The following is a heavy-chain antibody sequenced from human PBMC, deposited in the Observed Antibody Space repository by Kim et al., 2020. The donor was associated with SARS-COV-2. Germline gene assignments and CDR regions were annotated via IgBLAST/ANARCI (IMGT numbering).Heavy chain of an antibody. CDR3: ARSSVYDSSSSGYNWFDP. CDR2: IIPIFGTA. Sequence: ASVKVSCKASGGTFSSYAISWVRQAPGQGLEWMGGIIPIFGTANYAQKFQGRVTITADESTSTAYMELSSLRSEDTAVYYCARSSVYDSSSSGYNWFDPWGQGTLVTVSS. D-gene: IGHD6-6*01. CDR1: GGTFSSYA. J-gene: IGHJ5*02. V-gene: IGHV1-69*13.